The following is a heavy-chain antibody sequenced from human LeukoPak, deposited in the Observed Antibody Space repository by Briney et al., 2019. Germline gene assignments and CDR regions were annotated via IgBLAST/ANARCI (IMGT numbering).Heavy chain of an antibody. V-gene: IGHV1-2*02. CDR3: ARDQLGVVVVAAAMNAFDI. Sequence: GASVKVSCKASGYTFTGYYMHWVRQAPGQGLEWMGWINPNSGGTNYAQKFQGRVTMTRDTSISTAYMELSRLRSDDTAVYYCARDQLGVVVVAAAMNAFDIWGQGTMDTVSS. CDR1: GYTFTGYY. CDR2: INPNSGGT. J-gene: IGHJ3*02. D-gene: IGHD2-15*01.